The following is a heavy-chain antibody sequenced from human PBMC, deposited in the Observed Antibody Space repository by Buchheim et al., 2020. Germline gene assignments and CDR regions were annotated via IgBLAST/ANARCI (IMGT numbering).Heavy chain of an antibody. J-gene: IGHJ5*02. CDR3: AESAVSSSWSSLGYNWFDP. CDR1: GYTFTSYA. D-gene: IGHD6-13*01. CDR2: INTNTGNP. V-gene: IGHV7-4-1*01. Sequence: QVQLVQSGSELKKPGASVKVSCKASGYTFTSYAMNWVRQAPGQGLEWMGWINTNTGNPTYAQGFTGRFVFSLDSSVSTSSLQICSLKAEDTAVYYCAESAVSSSWSSLGYNWFDPWGQGTL.